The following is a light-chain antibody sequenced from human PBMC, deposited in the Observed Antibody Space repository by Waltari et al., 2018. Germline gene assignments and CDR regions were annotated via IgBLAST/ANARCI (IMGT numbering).Light chain of an antibody. CDR3: QQYENLPPF. CDR2: DAS. Sequence: DIQMTQSPSSLSASVGDRVTITCQASQDLSNYLNWYQQKPGKAPKLLIYDASNLETGVPSRFSGSGSGTDFIFTISSLQPEDIATYYCQQYENLPPFFGQGTKLEIK. J-gene: IGKJ2*01. CDR1: QDLSNY. V-gene: IGKV1-33*01.